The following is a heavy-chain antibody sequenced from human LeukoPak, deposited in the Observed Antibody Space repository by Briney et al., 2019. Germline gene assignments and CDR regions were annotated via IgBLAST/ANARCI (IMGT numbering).Heavy chain of an antibody. CDR2: ISAYNGNT. CDR1: GYTFTSYG. CDR3: ARDRHYDILTGYYFGSYAFDI. J-gene: IGHJ3*02. V-gene: IGHV1-18*01. D-gene: IGHD3-9*01. Sequence: ASVTVSCKASGYTFTSYGISWVQQAPGQGLEWMGWISAYNGNTNYAQKLQGRVTMTTDTSTSTAYMELRSLRSDDTAVYYCARDRHYDILTGYYFGSYAFDIWGQGTMVTVSS.